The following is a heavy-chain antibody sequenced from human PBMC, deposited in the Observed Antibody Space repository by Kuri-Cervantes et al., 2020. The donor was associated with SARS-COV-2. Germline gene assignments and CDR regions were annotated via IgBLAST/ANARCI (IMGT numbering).Heavy chain of an antibody. CDR3: ARAGVKDIVPTITSYYYYHGMDV. J-gene: IGHJ6*02. D-gene: IGHD5-12*01. CDR1: GFTFSSYS. CDR2: ISSSSFYI. V-gene: IGHV3-21*01. Sequence: GESLKISCAASGFTFSSYSMNWVRQAPGKGLEWVSSISSSSFYIYYADSVKGRFTISRDNAKNSLYLQMNSLRAEDTAVYYCARAGVKDIVPTITSYYYYHGMDVWGQGTTVTVSS.